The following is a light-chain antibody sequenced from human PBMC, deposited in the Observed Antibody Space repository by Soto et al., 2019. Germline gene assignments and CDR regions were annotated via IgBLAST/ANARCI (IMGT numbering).Light chain of an antibody. CDR1: SSDVGGYNY. Sequence: QSALTQPASVSGSPGQSITISCTGTSSDVGGYNYVSWYQQHPDKAPKLMIYEVSNRPSGVSNRFSGSKSGNTASLTISRLQAEDEADYYCSSYTSSSTLVFGAGTKVTVL. CDR3: SSYTSSSTLV. CDR2: EVS. V-gene: IGLV2-14*01. J-gene: IGLJ1*01.